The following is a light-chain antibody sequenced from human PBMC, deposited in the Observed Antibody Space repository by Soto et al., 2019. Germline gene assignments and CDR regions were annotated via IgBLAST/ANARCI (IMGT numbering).Light chain of an antibody. CDR2: EVS. Sequence: QSVLTQPASVSGSPRQSITISCTGTSSDVGDYNYVSWNQHHPGKAPKLMIYEVSNRPSGVSNRFSGSKSGNTASLTVSGLQAEDEADYYCSSYTSSSTRVFGTGTKVTVL. CDR3: SSYTSSSTRV. J-gene: IGLJ1*01. CDR1: SSDVGDYNY. V-gene: IGLV2-14*01.